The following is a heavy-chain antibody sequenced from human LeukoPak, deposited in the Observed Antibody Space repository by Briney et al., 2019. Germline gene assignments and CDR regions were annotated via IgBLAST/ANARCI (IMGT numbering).Heavy chain of an antibody. CDR2: IYYSGST. J-gene: IGHJ3*02. CDR3: ARDTSLVVPAAGTVRAFDI. V-gene: IGHV4-59*01. CDR1: GGSISSYY. Sequence: SETLSLTCTVSGGSISSYYWSWIRQPPGKGLEWLGYIYYSGSTNYNPSLKSRVTISVDTSKNQFSLKLSSVTAADTAVYYCARDTSLVVPAAGTVRAFDIWGQGTMVTVSS. D-gene: IGHD2-2*01.